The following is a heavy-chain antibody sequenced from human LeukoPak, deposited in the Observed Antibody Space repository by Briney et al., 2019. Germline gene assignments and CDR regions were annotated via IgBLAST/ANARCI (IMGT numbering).Heavy chain of an antibody. CDR1: GYTFTGYY. D-gene: IGHD6-13*01. J-gene: IGHJ4*02. V-gene: IGHV1-2*02. CDR3: ARQDYSSSWYAPPDY. CDR2: INPNSGGT. Sequence: ASVKVSCKASGYTFTGYYMHWVRQAPGQGLEWMGWINPNSGGTNYAQKFQGRVTMTRDTSISTAYMELSRLRSDDTAVYYCARQDYSSSWYAPPDYWGQGTLVTVSS.